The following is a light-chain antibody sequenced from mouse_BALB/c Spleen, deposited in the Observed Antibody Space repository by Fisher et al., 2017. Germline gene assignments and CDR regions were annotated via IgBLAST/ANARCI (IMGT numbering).Light chain of an antibody. CDR2: RTS. CDR3: QQRSSYPLT. CDR1: SSVSY. Sequence: IVLTQSTAIMSASPGEKVTMTCSASSSVSYMHWYQQKPGSSPKPWIYRTSNLASGVPARFSGSGSGTSYSLTISRMEAEDAATYYCQQRSSYPLTFGAGTKLELK. J-gene: IGKJ5*01. V-gene: IGKV4-57*01.